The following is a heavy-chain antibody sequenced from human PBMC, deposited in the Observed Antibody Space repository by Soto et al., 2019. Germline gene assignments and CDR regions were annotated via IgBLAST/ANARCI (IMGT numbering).Heavy chain of an antibody. V-gene: IGHV1-2*04. Sequence: GASVKVSCKASGYTFTGYYMHWVRQAPGQGLEWMGWINPNSGGTNYAQKFQGWVTMTRDTSIGTAYMELSRLRSDDTAVYYCARDGTVYYDSSGPFNWFAPWGQGTLVPVSS. J-gene: IGHJ5*02. CDR1: GYTFTGYY. D-gene: IGHD3-22*01. CDR3: ARDGTVYYDSSGPFNWFAP. CDR2: INPNSGGT.